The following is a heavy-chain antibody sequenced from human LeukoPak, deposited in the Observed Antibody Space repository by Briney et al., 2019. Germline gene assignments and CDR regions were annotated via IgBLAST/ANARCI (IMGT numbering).Heavy chain of an antibody. J-gene: IGHJ4*02. CDR2: VTVNSDAT. V-gene: IGHV3-23*01. Sequence: PGGSLRLSCAASGFTFSNYAMSWVREAPGKGLEWVAVVTVNSDATYYADSVKGRFTVSRDNSQNTLYLQMNSLRAEDTAVYYCTRYDNVTYARRSFDYWGQGALVTVSS. CDR3: TRYDNVTYARRSFDY. CDR1: GFTFSNYA. D-gene: IGHD3-9*01.